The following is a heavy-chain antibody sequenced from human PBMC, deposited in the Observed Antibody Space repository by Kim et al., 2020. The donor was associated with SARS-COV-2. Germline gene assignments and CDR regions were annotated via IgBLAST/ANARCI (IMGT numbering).Heavy chain of an antibody. CDR3: AKFGRVLDV. V-gene: IGHV3-23*01. CDR2: VRNTDGST. J-gene: IGHJ6*02. Sequence: GGSLRLSCAASGFNLRNYAMAWVRLAPGTGLEWVSTVRNTDGSTYYADSVKGRFTISTDISDNTLHLQMNSLRAEDTAVYYCAKFGRVLDVWGRGTTVTV. CDR1: GFNLRNYA. D-gene: IGHD3-10*01.